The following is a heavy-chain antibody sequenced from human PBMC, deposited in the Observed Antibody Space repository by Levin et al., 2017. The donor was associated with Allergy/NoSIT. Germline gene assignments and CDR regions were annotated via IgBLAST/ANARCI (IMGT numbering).Heavy chain of an antibody. V-gene: IGHV4-31*03. Sequence: PSETLSLTCTVSGGSISSGGYYWSWIRQHPGKGLEWIGYIYYSGSTYYNPSLKSRVTISVDTSKNQFSLKLSSVTAADTAVYYCARGDEIGGAFDIWGQGTMVTVSS. J-gene: IGHJ3*02. CDR2: IYYSGST. CDR1: GGSISSGGYY. D-gene: IGHD3-16*01. CDR3: ARGDEIGGAFDI.